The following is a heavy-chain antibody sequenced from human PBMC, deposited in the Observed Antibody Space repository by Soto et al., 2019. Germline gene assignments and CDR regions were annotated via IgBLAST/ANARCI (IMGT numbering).Heavy chain of an antibody. J-gene: IGHJ4*02. Sequence: QVQLQESGPGLVKPAQTLSLTCTVSGGSISSGGYYWSWIRQHPGKGLEWIGYIYYSGSTYYNPSLKSRVTISVDTSKNQFSLKLSAVTAADTDVHYCATYGSGTYKPTTFDYWGQGTLVTVSS. CDR2: IYYSGST. D-gene: IGHD3-10*01. V-gene: IGHV4-31*03. CDR1: GGSISSGGYY. CDR3: ATYGSGTYKPTTFDY.